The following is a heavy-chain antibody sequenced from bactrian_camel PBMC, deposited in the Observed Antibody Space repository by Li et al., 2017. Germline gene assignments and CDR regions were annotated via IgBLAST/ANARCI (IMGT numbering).Heavy chain of an antibody. Sequence: VQLVESGGGSVQAGGSLRLSCVVSGPYSGYCLGWFRQTPGKAREGVATIDSDDTTTYKDSVKGRFTISKDNAGNSLFLHMTNLKPEDTAIYYCAAAKGLPDLLRGGYLSARSYNYWGRGTQVTV. D-gene: IGHD3*01. CDR2: IDSDDTTT. J-gene: IGHJ4*01. CDR1: GPYSGYC. CDR3: AAAKGLPDLLRGGYLSARSYNY. V-gene: IGHV3-2*01.